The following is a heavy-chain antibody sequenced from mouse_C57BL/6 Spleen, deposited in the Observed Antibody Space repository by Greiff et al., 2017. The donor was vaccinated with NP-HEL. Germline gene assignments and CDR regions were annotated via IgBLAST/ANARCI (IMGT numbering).Heavy chain of an antibody. V-gene: IGHV14-1*01. CDR1: GFNITDYY. J-gene: IGHJ1*03. Sequence: EVQLQQSGAELVRPGASVKLSCTASGFNITDYYMHWVKQRPEQGLEWIGRIDPEDGDTEYAPKFQGKATMTADTSSNTAYLQLSSLTSEDAAVYYCATGGGLLWLRREYFDVWGTGTTVTVSS. CDR3: ATGGGLLWLRREYFDV. CDR2: IDPEDGDT. D-gene: IGHD2-2*01.